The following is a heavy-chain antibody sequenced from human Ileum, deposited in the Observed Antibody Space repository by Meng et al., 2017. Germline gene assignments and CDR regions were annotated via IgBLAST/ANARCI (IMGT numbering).Heavy chain of an antibody. Sequence: QVQLVESGGGVVQPERSLRLSCVVSGLSFGRAGMHWVRQAPGKGLEWVAFIWSDGSNEYYADSVKGRFTISRDNSKNTVYLQMNSLRAEDTAVYYCAKDKALKYFDYWGQGILVTVSS. CDR1: GLSFGRAG. CDR3: AKDKALKYFDY. J-gene: IGHJ4*02. CDR2: IWSDGSNE. V-gene: IGHV3-33*06.